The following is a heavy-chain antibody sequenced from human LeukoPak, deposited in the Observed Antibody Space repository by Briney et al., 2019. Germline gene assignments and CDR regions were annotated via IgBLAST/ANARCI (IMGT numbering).Heavy chain of an antibody. D-gene: IGHD7-27*01. CDR3: ASSKLGIDAFDI. CDR1: GFTVSSNY. CDR2: IYSGGST. V-gene: IGHV3-53*01. J-gene: IGHJ3*02. Sequence: GGSLRLSCAASGFTVSSNYMSWVRQAPGKGLEWVSVIYSGGSTYYADSVKGRFTISRDNSKNTLYLQMNSLRAEDTAVYYCASSKLGIDAFDIWGQGTMVTVSS.